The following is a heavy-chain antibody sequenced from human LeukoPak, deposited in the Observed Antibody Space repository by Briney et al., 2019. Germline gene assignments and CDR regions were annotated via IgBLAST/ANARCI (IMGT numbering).Heavy chain of an antibody. Sequence: GRSLRLSCAASGFTFSGCGMHWVRQAPGKGLEWVAVILCDGSNQYYADSVKGRFTISRDNSKNTLYLQMNSLRAEDTAVYYCAKDRGRPRVATTLYYFDYWGQGTLVTVSS. CDR1: GFTFSGCG. CDR3: AKDRGRPRVATTLYYFDY. CDR2: ILCDGSNQ. D-gene: IGHD5-12*01. V-gene: IGHV3-33*06. J-gene: IGHJ4*02.